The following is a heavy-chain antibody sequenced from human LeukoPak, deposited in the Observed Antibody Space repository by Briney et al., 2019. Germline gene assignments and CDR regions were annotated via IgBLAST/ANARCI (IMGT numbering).Heavy chain of an antibody. CDR2: IRYDGINK. D-gene: IGHD6-6*01. CDR3: AGSSSSWGRYSFDY. V-gene: IGHV3-30*02. CDR1: GFIFSSYG. Sequence: GGSLRLSCAASGFIFSSYGTHWVRQAPGKGLEWVAFIRYDGINKYYADSMKGRFTISRDNAKNSLYLQMNSLRAEDTAVYYCAGSSSSWGRYSFDYWGQGTLVTVSS. J-gene: IGHJ4*02.